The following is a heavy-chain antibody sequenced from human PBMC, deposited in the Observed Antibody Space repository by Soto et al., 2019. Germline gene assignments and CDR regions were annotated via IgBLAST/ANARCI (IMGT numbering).Heavy chain of an antibody. CDR1: GFTFSSYA. J-gene: IGHJ6*03. Sequence: GGSLRLSCATSGFTFSSYAMTWVRQAPGRGLEWVSGISGSGRSTYYADSVKGRFTISRDNSKNTLYLQMNSLRAADTAVYYCAKIKEPGSFYYYYIDVWGKGTTVTVSS. V-gene: IGHV3-23*01. D-gene: IGHD5-12*01. CDR2: ISGSGRST. CDR3: AKIKEPGSFYYYYIDV.